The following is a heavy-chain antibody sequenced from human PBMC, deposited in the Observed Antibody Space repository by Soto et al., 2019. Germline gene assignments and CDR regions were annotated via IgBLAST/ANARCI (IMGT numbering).Heavy chain of an antibody. D-gene: IGHD6-6*01. J-gene: IGHJ4*02. CDR3: ARVSGKIAARPFDY. CDR1: GYTFTSYG. V-gene: IGHV1-18*01. Sequence: ASVKFSCKASGYTFTSYGISWVRQAPGQVLECMVWISAYNGNTNDXXKLQGRVXXTTDTSTSTAXMELRXLRSDNTAVXYCARVSGKIAARPFDYWRQGTLVTXSS. CDR2: ISAYNGNT.